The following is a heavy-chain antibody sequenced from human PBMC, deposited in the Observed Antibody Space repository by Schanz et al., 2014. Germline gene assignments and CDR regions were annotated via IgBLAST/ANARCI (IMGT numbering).Heavy chain of an antibody. D-gene: IGHD1-1*01. V-gene: IGHV1-18*01. J-gene: IGHJ4*02. CDR3: ARDRRVCDRDDLYYVDS. CDR2: ISVYNHNK. CDR1: GYIFINSG. Sequence: QIQLVQSGPEVKKPGATVKVSCKASGYIFINSGISWVRQAPGQGLEWMGWISVYNHNKEYDQKFQGRVTMTTDTSTSAAYMALTDLRSDGPSVYYCARDRRVCDRDDLYYVDSWGQGTLVTVSS.